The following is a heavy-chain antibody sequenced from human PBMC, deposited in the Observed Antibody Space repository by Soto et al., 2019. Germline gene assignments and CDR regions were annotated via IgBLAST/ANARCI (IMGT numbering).Heavy chain of an antibody. CDR2: IIPMFDTT. Sequence: ASVKVSCKASGGSFSSDAITWVRQAPGQGLEWIGEIIPMFDTTNYAPEFQGRVTITADTATTTVYMEVNRLTPDDTAVYYCAREVVTETTLGYFDFWGQGALVTVSS. V-gene: IGHV1-69*06. CDR3: AREVVTETTLGYFDF. CDR1: GGSFSSDA. D-gene: IGHD2-21*02. J-gene: IGHJ4*02.